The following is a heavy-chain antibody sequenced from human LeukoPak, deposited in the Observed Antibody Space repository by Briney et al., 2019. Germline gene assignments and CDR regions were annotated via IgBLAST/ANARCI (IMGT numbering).Heavy chain of an antibody. CDR3: ARDLFSSSWYVIVYYYGMDV. J-gene: IGHJ6*02. CDR1: GYTFTGYY. Sequence: ASVKVSCKASGYTFTGYYMHWVRQAPGQGLEWMGWINPNSGGQNYAQKFQGRVTMTRDTSISTAYMELSRLRSDDTAVYYCARDLFSSSWYVIVYYYGMDVWGQGTTVTVSS. CDR2: INPNSGGQ. V-gene: IGHV1-2*02. D-gene: IGHD6-13*01.